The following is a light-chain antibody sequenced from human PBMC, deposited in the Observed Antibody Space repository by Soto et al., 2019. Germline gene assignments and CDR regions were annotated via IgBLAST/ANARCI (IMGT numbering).Light chain of an antibody. CDR1: QAVSSN. CDR2: AAS. J-gene: IGKJ3*01. V-gene: IGKV3-15*01. CDR3: QHFNNWPFT. Sequence: EIVMTRSPATPSVSPGERATLSCRASQAVSSNLAWYQQKPGQAPRLLIYAASTRAAGIPDRFSGSGSGTGFTLTITSLQSEDFAVYYCQHFNNWPFTFGPGTKVDIK.